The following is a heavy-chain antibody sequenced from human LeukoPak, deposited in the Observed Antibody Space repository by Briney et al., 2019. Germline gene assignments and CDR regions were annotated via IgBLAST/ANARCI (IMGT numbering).Heavy chain of an antibody. V-gene: IGHV5-51*01. CDR3: ARPLRMFVEAFVM. J-gene: IGHJ3*02. Sequence: GESLKISCKGSGYSFTSYWIGWVRQMPGKGLEWMGIIYPGDSDTRYSPSFQGQVTISADKSISTAYLQWSSLKASDTAVYYCARPLRMFVEAFVMWGQGTVVSVSS. D-gene: IGHD3-10*02. CDR2: IYPGDSDT. CDR1: GYSFTSYW.